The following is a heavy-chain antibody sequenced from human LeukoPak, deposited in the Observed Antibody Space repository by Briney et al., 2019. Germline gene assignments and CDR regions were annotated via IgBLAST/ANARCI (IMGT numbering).Heavy chain of an antibody. J-gene: IGHJ4*02. CDR1: GGSISSSSYY. D-gene: IGHD6-13*01. CDR3: ARLIPHGPIAAAGTGGHYFDY. Sequence: SETLSLTCTVSGGSISSSSYYWGWIRQPPGKGLEWIGSIYYSGSTYYNPSLKSRVTISVDTSKNQFSLKLSSVTAADTAVYYCARLIPHGPIAAAGTGGHYFDYWGQGTLVTVSS. CDR2: IYYSGST. V-gene: IGHV4-39*01.